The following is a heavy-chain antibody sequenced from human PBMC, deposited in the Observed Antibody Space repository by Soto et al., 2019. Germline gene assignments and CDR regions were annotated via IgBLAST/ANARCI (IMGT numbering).Heavy chain of an antibody. CDR2: ISYDGTKK. D-gene: IGHD6-19*01. CDR1: GFTFSSYG. J-gene: IGHJ4*02. V-gene: IGHV3-30*18. Sequence: QVQLVESGGGVVQPGRSLRLSCAASGFTFSSYGIHWVRQAPGKGLEWVAVISYDGTKKYYADSVKGRFTISRDNSKNTLYLQMNSLRAEDTAIYYCAKDRIAVAGGFDYWGQGTLVTVSS. CDR3: AKDRIAVAGGFDY.